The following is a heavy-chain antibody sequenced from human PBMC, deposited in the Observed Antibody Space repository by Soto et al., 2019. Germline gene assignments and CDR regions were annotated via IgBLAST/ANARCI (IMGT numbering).Heavy chain of an antibody. J-gene: IGHJ6*02. CDR2: ISYDGSNK. Sequence: GGSLRLSCAASGFTFSSYGMHWVRQAPGKGLEWVAVISYDGSNKYYADSVKGRFTISRDNSKNTLYLQMNSPRAEDTAVYYCAKDRNAYYYGMDVWGQGTTVTVSS. CDR1: GFTFSSYG. CDR3: AKDRNAYYYGMDV. V-gene: IGHV3-30*18.